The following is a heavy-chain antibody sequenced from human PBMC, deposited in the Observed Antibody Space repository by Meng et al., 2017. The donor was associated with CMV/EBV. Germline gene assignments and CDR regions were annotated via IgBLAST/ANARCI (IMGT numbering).Heavy chain of an antibody. J-gene: IGHJ6*02. CDR3: ARGDRIVVVPAAIQKVTYYYYYGMDV. CDR2: ISSSSSYI. V-gene: IGHV3-21*01. CDR1: GFTFSSYS. D-gene: IGHD2-2*02. Sequence: GESLKISCAASGFTFSSYSMNWVRQAPGKGLEWVSSISSSSSYIYYADSVKGRFTISRDNAKNSLYLQMNSLRAEDTAVYYCARGDRIVVVPAAIQKVTYYYYYGMDVWGQGTTVTVSS.